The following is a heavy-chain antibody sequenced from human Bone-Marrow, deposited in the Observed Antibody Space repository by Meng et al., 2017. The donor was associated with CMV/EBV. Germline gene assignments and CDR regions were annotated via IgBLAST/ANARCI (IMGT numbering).Heavy chain of an antibody. J-gene: IGHJ3*02. CDR3: ARDFGSGYSGGAFDI. V-gene: IGHV3-30-3*01. D-gene: IGHD3-22*01. CDR1: GFTVSSNY. Sequence: GGSLRLSCAASGFTVSSNYMSWVRQAPGKGLEWVAVISYDGSNKYYADSVKGRFTISRDNSKNTLYLQMNSLRAEDTAVYYCARDFGSGYSGGAFDIWGQGTMVTVSS. CDR2: ISYDGSNK.